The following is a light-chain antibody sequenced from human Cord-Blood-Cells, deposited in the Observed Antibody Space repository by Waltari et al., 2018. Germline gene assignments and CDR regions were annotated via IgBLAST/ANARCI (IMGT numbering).Light chain of an antibody. Sequence: QSALTQPPSASGSPGQSVTISGPGTSSDVGGYNYVSWYQQHPGKAPKLMIYEVSKRPSGVPDCFSGSKSGNTASLTVSGLQAEDEADYYCSSYAGSNNLVFGGGTKLTVL. CDR3: SSYAGSNNLV. CDR1: SSDVGGYNY. J-gene: IGLJ3*02. CDR2: EVS. V-gene: IGLV2-8*01.